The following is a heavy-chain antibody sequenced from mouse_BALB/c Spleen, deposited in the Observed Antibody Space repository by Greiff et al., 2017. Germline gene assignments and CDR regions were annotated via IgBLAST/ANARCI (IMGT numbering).Heavy chain of an antibody. CDR2: IYPGDGDT. V-gene: IGHV1-80*01. CDR3: ARDAMITGGPYAMDY. J-gene: IGHJ4*01. Sequence: VQLQQSGAELVRPGSSVKISCKASGYAFSSYWMNWVKQRPGQGLEWIGQIYPGDGDTNYNGKFKGKATLTADKSSSTAYMQLSSLTSEDSAVYFCARDAMITGGPYAMDYWGQGTSVTVSS. CDR1: GYAFSSYW. D-gene: IGHD2-4*01.